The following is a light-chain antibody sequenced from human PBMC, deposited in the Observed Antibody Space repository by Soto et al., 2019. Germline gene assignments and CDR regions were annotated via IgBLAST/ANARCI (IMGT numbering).Light chain of an antibody. CDR3: RSYPSNPVL. J-gene: IGLJ2*01. V-gene: IGLV2-14*03. CDR1: SNDIGVYNY. CDR2: DVS. Sequence: QSVLTQPASMSGSPGQSITLSCSGTSNDIGVYNYVSWYQQHPGKAAKLIIYDVSNRASGVSNRFSGSKSGNTASLTISGLQADDEAEYYCRSYPSNPVLFRGGTKLTVL.